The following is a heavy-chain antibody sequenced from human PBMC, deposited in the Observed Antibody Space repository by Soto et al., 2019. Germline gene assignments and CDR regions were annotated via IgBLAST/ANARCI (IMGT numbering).Heavy chain of an antibody. J-gene: IGHJ6*02. Sequence: ASVKVSCKASGGTFSSYAISWVRQAPGQGLEWMGGIIPIFGTANYAQKFQGRVTITADESTSTAYMELSSLRSEDTAVYYCARRPADFYYYGMDVSGQGTMVTVSS. D-gene: IGHD2-2*01. CDR3: ARRPADFYYYGMDV. CDR2: IIPIFGTA. CDR1: GGTFSSYA. V-gene: IGHV1-69*13.